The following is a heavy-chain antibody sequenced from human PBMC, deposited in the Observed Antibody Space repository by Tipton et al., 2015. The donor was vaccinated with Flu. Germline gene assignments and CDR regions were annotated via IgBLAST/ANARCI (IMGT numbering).Heavy chain of an antibody. D-gene: IGHD2-8*01. Sequence: SLRLSCAASGFTFRNYEMNWVRQAPGKGLEWVSYISRSATTIYADSVKGRFTISRDNARNSLYLGMNSLRADDTAVYYCVRDNGGAWGQGTLVTVSS. CDR3: VRDNGGA. CDR1: GFTFRNYE. J-gene: IGHJ4*02. V-gene: IGHV3-48*03. CDR2: ISRSATTI.